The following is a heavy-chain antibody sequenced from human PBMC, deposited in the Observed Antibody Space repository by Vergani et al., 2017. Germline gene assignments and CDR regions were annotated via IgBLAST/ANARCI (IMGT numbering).Heavy chain of an antibody. J-gene: IGHJ3*02. CDR2: ISYDGNKK. V-gene: IGHV3-30*03. D-gene: IGHD1-26*01. CDR3: ARGTFLHAFDN. CDR1: GFPFSDYG. Sequence: QVQLVESGGGEVQPGRSLRLSCSAAGFPFSDYGVHWVRQAPGKGLEWVSVISYDGNKKNYADSVKGRFTISRDNSKNTLYLEMNALRAEDTAVYYCARGTFLHAFDNWGQGTVVTVSS.